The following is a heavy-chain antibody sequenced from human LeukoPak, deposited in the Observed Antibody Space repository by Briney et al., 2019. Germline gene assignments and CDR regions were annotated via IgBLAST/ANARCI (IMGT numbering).Heavy chain of an antibody. J-gene: IGHJ4*02. CDR3: AKDHGYSYGRGFDY. V-gene: IGHV3-9*03. CDR1: GFTFDDYA. Sequence: GRSLRLSCAASGFTFDDYAMHWVQQAPGKGLEWVSGISWNSGSIGYADSVKGRFTISRDNAKNSLYLQMNSLRAEDMALYYCAKDHGYSYGRGFDYWGQGTLVTVSS. CDR2: ISWNSGSI. D-gene: IGHD5-18*01.